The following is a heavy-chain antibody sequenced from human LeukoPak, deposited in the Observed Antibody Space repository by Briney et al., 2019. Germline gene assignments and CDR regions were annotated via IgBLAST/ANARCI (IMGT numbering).Heavy chain of an antibody. V-gene: IGHV3-66*01. Sequence: GGSLRLSCAASGFTVSSNYMSWVRQAPGKGLEWVSVIYSGGSTYYADSAKGRFTISRDNSKNTLYLQMNSLRAEDTAVYYCARGGAYVRFLEWLIDYWGQGTLVTVSS. CDR1: GFTVSSNY. CDR3: ARGGAYVRFLEWLIDY. D-gene: IGHD3-3*01. CDR2: IYSGGST. J-gene: IGHJ4*02.